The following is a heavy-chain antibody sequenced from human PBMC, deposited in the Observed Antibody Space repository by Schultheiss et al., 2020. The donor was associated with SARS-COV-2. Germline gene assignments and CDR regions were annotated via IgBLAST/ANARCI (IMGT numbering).Heavy chain of an antibody. J-gene: IGHJ4*02. CDR1: GFTFSSYW. D-gene: IGHD2-21*01. V-gene: IGHV3-7*01. Sequence: GGSLRLSCAASGFTFSSYWMSWVRQAPGKGLEWVANIKQDGSEKYYVDSVKGRFTISRENAKNSLYLQMSSLRAEDTAVYYCARADCGAPTCPGDYWGQGTLVTVSS. CDR2: IKQDGSEK. CDR3: ARADCGAPTCPGDY.